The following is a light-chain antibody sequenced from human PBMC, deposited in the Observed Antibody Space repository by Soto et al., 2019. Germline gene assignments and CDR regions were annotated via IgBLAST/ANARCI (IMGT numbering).Light chain of an antibody. V-gene: IGLV4-69*01. CDR2: LNSDGSH. J-gene: IGLJ2*01. CDR1: SGHSSYA. Sequence: QLVLTQSPSASPSLGASVKLTCTLSSGHSSYAIAWHQQQPEKGPRYLMKLNSDGSHSKGDGIPDRFSGSSSGAERYLTISSLQSEDEADYYGQTWGTGIVIFGGGTKLTVL. CDR3: QTWGTGIVI.